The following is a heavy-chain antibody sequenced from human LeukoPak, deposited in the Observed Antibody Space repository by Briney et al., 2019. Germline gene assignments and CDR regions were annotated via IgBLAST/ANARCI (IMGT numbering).Heavy chain of an antibody. CDR3: ASSTFRYFQH. J-gene: IGHJ1*01. D-gene: IGHD2/OR15-2a*01. Sequence: PGRSLRPSSAPSGPTLSSYWMSWVSQAPGKGLEWVANIKKEGREKYYVDSVKGRFTISRDNAKNSLYLQMNSLRAEDTAVYYCASSTFRYFQHWGQGTLVTVSS. CDR2: IKKEGREK. CDR1: GPTLSSYW. V-gene: IGHV3-7*01.